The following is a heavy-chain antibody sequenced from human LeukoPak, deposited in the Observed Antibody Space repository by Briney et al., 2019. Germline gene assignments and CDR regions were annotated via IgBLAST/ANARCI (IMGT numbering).Heavy chain of an antibody. J-gene: IGHJ4*02. V-gene: IGHV3-74*01. Sequence: GGSLRLSCEASTFGNYWIHWVRQVPGKGLVWLSRVSPDGTTTTHADSVKGRFTISRDNAKSTLYLQMNSLSGEDTAVYYCARECDPTMCAGSSPDHWGQGILVTVSS. D-gene: IGHD5-24*01. CDR3: ARECDPTMCAGSSPDH. CDR1: TFGNYW. CDR2: VSPDGTTT.